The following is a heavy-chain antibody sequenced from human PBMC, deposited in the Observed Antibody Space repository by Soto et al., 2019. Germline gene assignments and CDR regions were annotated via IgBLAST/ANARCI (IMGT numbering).Heavy chain of an antibody. CDR1: GGSISSGDYY. J-gene: IGHJ4*02. CDR2: IYYSGST. Sequence: SETLSLTCTVSGGSISSGDYYWSWIRQPPGKGLEWIGYIYYSGSTYYNPSLKSRVTISVDTSMNQFSLRLNSVTAADTAVYFCAGFGVGDRDDTWGQGTLVTVSS. CDR3: AGFGVGDRDDT. D-gene: IGHD2-8*01. V-gene: IGHV4-30-4*01.